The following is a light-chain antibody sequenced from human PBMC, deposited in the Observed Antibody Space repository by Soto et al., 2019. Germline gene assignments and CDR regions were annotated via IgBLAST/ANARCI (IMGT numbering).Light chain of an antibody. CDR1: SSDIGRYNF. J-gene: IGLJ1*01. Sequence: QSALTQPASESGSPGQSITISCTGTSSDIGRYNFVSWYQQHPGKAPKLLVYEVTNRPSGVSNRFSGSKSGNTASLTIFGLQTEDEADYYCSSYTSVTTFVVFGTGIKLTVL. CDR2: EVT. V-gene: IGLV2-14*01. CDR3: SSYTSVTTFVV.